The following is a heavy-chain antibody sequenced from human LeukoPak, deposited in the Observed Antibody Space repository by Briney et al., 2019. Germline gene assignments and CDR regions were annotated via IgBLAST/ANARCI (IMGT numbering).Heavy chain of an antibody. CDR3: ARDLKEGEAFDI. CDR1: GFTFSSYG. J-gene: IGHJ3*02. V-gene: IGHV3-33*01. CDR2: IWYDGSNK. D-gene: IGHD1-26*01. Sequence: PGGSLRLSCAASGFTFSSYGMHWVRQAPGKGLEWVAVIWYDGSNKHYADSVKGRFTISRDNSKNTLYLQMNSLRAEDTAVYYCARDLKEGEAFDIWGQGTMVTVSS.